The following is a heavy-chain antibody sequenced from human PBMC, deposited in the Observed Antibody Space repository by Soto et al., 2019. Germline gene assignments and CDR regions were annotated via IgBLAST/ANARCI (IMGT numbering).Heavy chain of an antibody. V-gene: IGHV1-69*04. Sequence: SVKVSCKASGGTFISYTISWVRQAPGQGLEWMGRIIPILGIANYAQKFQGRVTITADKSTSTAYMELSSLRSEDTAVYYSARDRGAGYCSGGSCLKFDYWGQGTLVTVSS. CDR1: GGTFISYT. D-gene: IGHD2-15*01. J-gene: IGHJ4*02. CDR2: IIPILGIA. CDR3: ARDRGAGYCSGGSCLKFDY.